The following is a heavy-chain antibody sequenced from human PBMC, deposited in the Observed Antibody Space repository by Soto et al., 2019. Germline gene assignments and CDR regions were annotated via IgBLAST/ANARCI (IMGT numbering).Heavy chain of an antibody. CDR1: GFTFSSYA. V-gene: IGHV3-30-3*01. CDR2: ISYDGSNK. J-gene: IGHJ6*02. CDR3: ARDPGASGSYYYGMDV. Sequence: PGGSLRLSCAAAGFTFSSYAMNWVHKAPGKGLERVAVISYDGSNKYYADSVKGRFTISRDNSKNTLYLQMNSLRAADTAVYYCARDPGASGSYYYGMDVWGQGNTVTVSS. D-gene: IGHD1-26*01.